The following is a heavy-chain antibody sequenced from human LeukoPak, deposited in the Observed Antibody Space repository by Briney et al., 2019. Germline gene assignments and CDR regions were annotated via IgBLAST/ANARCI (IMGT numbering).Heavy chain of an antibody. D-gene: IGHD2-15*01. CDR1: GGTFSSYA. Sequence: ASVKVSCKASGGTFSSYAFSWVRQAPGQGLEWMGGIIPLFGTTNYAQKFQGRVTLTADESTSTAYLELSSLRSEDTAVYYCAKTPEGYYRRDSCYLTNPMDVWGQGTTVTVSS. CDR2: IIPLFGTT. J-gene: IGHJ6*02. V-gene: IGHV1-69*13. CDR3: AKTPEGYYRRDSCYLTNPMDV.